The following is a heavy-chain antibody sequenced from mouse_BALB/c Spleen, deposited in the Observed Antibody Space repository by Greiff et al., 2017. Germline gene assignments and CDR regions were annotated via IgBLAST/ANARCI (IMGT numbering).Heavy chain of an antibody. CDR3: ARSTMITHWAMDY. Sequence: VQLKQSGAELVKPGASVKLSCTASGFNIKDTYMHWVKQRPEQGLEWIGRIDPANGNTKYDPKFQGKATITADTSSNTAYLQLSSLTSEDTAVYYCARSTMITHWAMDYWGQGTSVTVSS. D-gene: IGHD2-4*01. J-gene: IGHJ4*01. CDR1: GFNIKDTY. V-gene: IGHV14-3*02. CDR2: IDPANGNT.